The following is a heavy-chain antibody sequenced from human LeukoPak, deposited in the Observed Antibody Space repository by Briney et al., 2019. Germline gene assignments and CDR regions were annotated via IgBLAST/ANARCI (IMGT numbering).Heavy chain of an antibody. CDR2: VYSSGST. CDR3: ARSGGYCGSTTCHTTWFAP. J-gene: IGHJ5*02. D-gene: IGHD2-15*01. Sequence: SETLSLTCTVSGGSITSGDDCWGWIRQPPGRALEWIGSVYSSGSTYYNPSLQNRVTISLDTSKNQFSLNLKSVTAADTAVYYCARSGGYCGSTTCHTTWFAPWGQGTLVTVSS. V-gene: IGHV4-39*07. CDR1: GGSITSGDDC.